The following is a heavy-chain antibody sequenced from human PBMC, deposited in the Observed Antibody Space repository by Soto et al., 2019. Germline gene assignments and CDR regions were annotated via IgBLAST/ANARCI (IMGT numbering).Heavy chain of an antibody. CDR3: AREFRIAAAAYFAY. CDR1: GGTFSSYA. V-gene: IGHV1-69*13. D-gene: IGHD6-13*01. CDR2: IIPIFGTA. J-gene: IGHJ4*02. Sequence: ASVKVSCKASGGTFSSYAISWVRQAPGQGLEWMGGIIPIFGTANYAQKFQGRVTITADESTSTAYMELSSLRSEDTAVYYCAREFRIAAAAYFAYWGQGTQVTVSS.